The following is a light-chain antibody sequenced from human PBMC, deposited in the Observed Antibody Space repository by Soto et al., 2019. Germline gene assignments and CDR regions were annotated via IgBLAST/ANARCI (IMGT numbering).Light chain of an antibody. CDR2: GAS. V-gene: IGKV3D-15*02. CDR1: QSVSSN. J-gene: IGKJ1*01. Sequence: ETVIRQTPPTLSVSPDGRGTLSCRASQSVSSNLAWYQQKPGQAPRLLIYGASTRATGIPARFSGSGSGADFSLTISRLQPEDFAVYYCQQFDSSPWTFGQGTKVDIK. CDR3: QQFDSSPWT.